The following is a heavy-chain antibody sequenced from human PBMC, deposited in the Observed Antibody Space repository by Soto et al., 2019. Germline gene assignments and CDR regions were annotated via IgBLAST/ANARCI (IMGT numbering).Heavy chain of an antibody. D-gene: IGHD3-16*01. J-gene: IGHJ6*03. CDR1: GGSISSYY. V-gene: IGHV4-59*01. Sequence: SETLSLTCTVSGGSISSYYWSWIRQPPGKGLEWIGYIYYSGSTNYNPSFKSRVTILVDTSKNHFSLKLSFVTAVDTALFYFATFGGDFNDYYYYYYMDVWGKGTTVTVSS. CDR3: ATFGGDFNDYYYYYYMDV. CDR2: IYYSGST.